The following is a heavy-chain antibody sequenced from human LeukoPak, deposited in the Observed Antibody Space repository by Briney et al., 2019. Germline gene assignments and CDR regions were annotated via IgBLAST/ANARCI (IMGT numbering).Heavy chain of an antibody. J-gene: IGHJ6*02. CDR1: GYSFPSYW. Sequence: GESLKISCKGSGYSFPSYWIGWVRQMPGKGLEWMGIIYPLDSHTTYSPSFQGQVTISADRSISTAYLQWGSLKASDTAMYYCARSFVAGAGYYYGMDVWGQGTTVTVSS. D-gene: IGHD6-19*01. CDR3: ARSFVAGAGYYYGMDV. CDR2: IYPLDSHT. V-gene: IGHV5-51*01.